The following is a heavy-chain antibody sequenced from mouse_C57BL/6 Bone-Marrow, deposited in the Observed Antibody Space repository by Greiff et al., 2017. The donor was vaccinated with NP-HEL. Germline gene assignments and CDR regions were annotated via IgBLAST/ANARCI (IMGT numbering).Heavy chain of an antibody. CDR1: GYTFTSYW. J-gene: IGHJ3*01. CDR3: AGGGHYSGFAY. D-gene: IGHD2-12*01. V-gene: IGHV1-52*01. CDR2: IDPSDSET. Sequence: VQLQQPGAELVRPGSSVKLSCKASGYTFTSYWMHWVKQRPIQGLEWIGNIDPSDSETHYNQKFKGKATLTVDKSSSTAYMQLSSLTSEDSAVYFCAGGGHYSGFAYWGQGTLVTVSA.